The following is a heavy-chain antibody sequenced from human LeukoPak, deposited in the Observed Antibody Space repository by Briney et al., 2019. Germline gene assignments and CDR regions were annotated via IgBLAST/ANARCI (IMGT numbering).Heavy chain of an antibody. V-gene: IGHV3-11*01. J-gene: IGHJ4*02. CDR1: GFSFSRFY. CDR3: TRAEGLGPGAHFDQ. CDR2: IPTSGISV. Sequence: GSLRLSCAASGFSFSRFYMNWVRQTPGKALEWISYIPTSGISVQYADSVRGRFTASRDDAMNSLHLQMDSLRVEDTAVYYCTRAEGLGPGAHFDQWGQGALVIVSS.